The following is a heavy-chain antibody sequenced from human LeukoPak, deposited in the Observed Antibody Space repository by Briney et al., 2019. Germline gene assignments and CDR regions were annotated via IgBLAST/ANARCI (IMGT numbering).Heavy chain of an antibody. CDR2: ISYDGNNK. CDR3: ARVWSGQQLVLGDY. V-gene: IGHV3-30-3*01. J-gene: IGHJ4*02. Sequence: PGGSLRLSCAASGFIFSNYAMHWVRQAPGKGLEWVAVISYDGNNKYYADSVKGRFTISKDNSKNTLYLQMNSLRVEDTAVYYCARVWSGQQLVLGDYWGQGALVTVSS. CDR1: GFIFSNYA. D-gene: IGHD6-13*01.